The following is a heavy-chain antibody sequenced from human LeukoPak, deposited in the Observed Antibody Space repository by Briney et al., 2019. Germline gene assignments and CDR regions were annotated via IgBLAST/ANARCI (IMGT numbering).Heavy chain of an antibody. J-gene: IGHJ4*02. V-gene: IGHV4-34*01. CDR1: GGSFSGYY. CDR3: ARGTILWFGEFPFFDY. Sequence: SSETLSLTCAVYGGSFSGYYWSWIRQPPGKGLEWIGEINHSGSTNYNPSLKSRVTISVDTSKNQFSLKLSSVTAADTAVYYCARGTILWFGEFPFFDYWGQGTLVTVSS. CDR2: INHSGST. D-gene: IGHD3-10*01.